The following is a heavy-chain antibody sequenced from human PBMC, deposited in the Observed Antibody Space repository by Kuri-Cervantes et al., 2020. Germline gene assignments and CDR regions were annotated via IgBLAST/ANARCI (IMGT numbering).Heavy chain of an antibody. CDR2: IYSGGST. J-gene: IGHJ4*02. CDR3: ASAYGSGSYTFDY. V-gene: IGHV3-66*01. D-gene: IGHD3-10*01. Sequence: GESLKISCAASGFTVSSNYMSWVRQAPGKGLEWVSVIYSGGSTYYADSVKGRFTISRDNSKNTLYLQMNSLRAEDTAVYYCASAYGSGSYTFDYWGQGTLVTVSS. CDR1: GFTVSSNY.